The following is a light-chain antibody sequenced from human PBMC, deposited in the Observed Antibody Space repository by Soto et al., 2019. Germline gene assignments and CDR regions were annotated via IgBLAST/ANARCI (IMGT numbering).Light chain of an antibody. CDR1: SSDVGGYNY. Sequence: QSALTQPASVSGPPGQSITISCTGTSSDVGGYNYVSWYQQHPGKAPKLMIYDVSNRPSGVSNRFSGSKSGNTASLTISGLQAEDEADYYCSSYTSSSTLVVFGTGTKV. V-gene: IGLV2-14*01. CDR3: SSYTSSSTLVV. CDR2: DVS. J-gene: IGLJ1*01.